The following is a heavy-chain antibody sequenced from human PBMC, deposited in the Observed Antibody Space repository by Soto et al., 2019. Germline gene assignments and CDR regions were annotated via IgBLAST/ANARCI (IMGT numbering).Heavy chain of an antibody. V-gene: IGHV3-21*01. Sequence: EVQLVESGGGLVKPGGSLRLSCAASGFSLRTYTMNWVRQAPGEGLEWVSSISSSSSYIFYADSVKGRFTISRDNAKNSLFLQMNSLKAEDTAVYYCAREEDVVVEVPGPEAFDVWGLGTMVTVSS. J-gene: IGHJ3*01. D-gene: IGHD2-15*01. CDR3: AREEDVVVEVPGPEAFDV. CDR2: ISSSSSYI. CDR1: GFSLRTYT.